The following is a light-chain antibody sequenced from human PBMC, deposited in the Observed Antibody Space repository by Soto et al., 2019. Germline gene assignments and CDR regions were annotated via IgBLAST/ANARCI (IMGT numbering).Light chain of an antibody. CDR1: QSVSSD. Sequence: ILLTHSPSTLSVSPGERATLSCRASQSVSSDLAWYQQKPGQAPRLLIYGASTRATGIPARVSGSGSGTGFTLTISSLQSEDSAVYYCQQYYNWPRTFGQGTKVDIK. J-gene: IGKJ1*01. CDR2: GAS. V-gene: IGKV3-15*01. CDR3: QQYYNWPRT.